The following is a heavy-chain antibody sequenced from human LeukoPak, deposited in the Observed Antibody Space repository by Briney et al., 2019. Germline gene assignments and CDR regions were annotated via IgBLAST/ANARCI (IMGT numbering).Heavy chain of an antibody. Sequence: SETLSLTCTVSGGSISSYYWSWLRQPAGKGLEWIGRIYTSGSTNYNPSLKSRVTMSVDTSKNQFSLKLSSVTAADTAVYYCATWIAAAGYYAFDIWGQGTMVTVSS. V-gene: IGHV4-4*07. CDR2: IYTSGST. J-gene: IGHJ3*02. CDR1: GGSISSYY. D-gene: IGHD6-13*01. CDR3: ATWIAAAGYYAFDI.